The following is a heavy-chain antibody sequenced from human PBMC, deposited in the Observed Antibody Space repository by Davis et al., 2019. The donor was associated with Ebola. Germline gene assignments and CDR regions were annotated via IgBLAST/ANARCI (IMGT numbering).Heavy chain of an antibody. D-gene: IGHD2-15*01. V-gene: IGHV3-21*01. J-gene: IGHJ4*02. CDR3: ARDPAAYLVVVLAATPHFDY. CDR2: VNSPSNYI. Sequence: GESLKISCAASGVTFLNYAMSWVRQAPGKGLEWVSSVNSPSNYIYYADSVKGRFTISRDNAKNSVYLQMNSLRGEDTAVYYCARDPAAYLVVVLAATPHFDYWGQGTLVTVSS. CDR1: GVTFLNYA.